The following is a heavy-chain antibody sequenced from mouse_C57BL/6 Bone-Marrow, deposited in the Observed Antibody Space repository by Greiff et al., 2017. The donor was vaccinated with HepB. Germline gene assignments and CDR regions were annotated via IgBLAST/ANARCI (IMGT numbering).Heavy chain of an antibody. CDR3: ARRGGYPAWFAY. D-gene: IGHD2-14*01. V-gene: IGHV1-26*01. CDR1: GYTFTDYY. J-gene: IGHJ3*01. Sequence: EVKLMESGPELVKPGASVKISCKASGYTFTDYYMNWVKQSHGKSLEWIGDINPNNGGTSYNQKFKGKATLTVDKSSSTAYMELRSLTSEDSAVYYCARRGGYPAWFAYWGQGTLVTVSA. CDR2: INPNNGGT.